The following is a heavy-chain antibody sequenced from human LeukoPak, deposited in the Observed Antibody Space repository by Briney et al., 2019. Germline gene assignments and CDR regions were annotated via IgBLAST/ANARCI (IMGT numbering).Heavy chain of an antibody. CDR2: TNSDGSTA. CDR3: VRGYSGSFLDY. J-gene: IGHJ4*02. CDR1: GFTFSSYW. V-gene: IGHV3-74*01. D-gene: IGHD1-26*01. Sequence: GGSLRLSCAASGFTFSSYWMHWVRQAPGKGLVWVSRTNSDGSTASYADSVKGRFTISRDNAKNTLSLQMSSLRAEDTAVYYCVRGYSGSFLDYWGQGTLVTVSS.